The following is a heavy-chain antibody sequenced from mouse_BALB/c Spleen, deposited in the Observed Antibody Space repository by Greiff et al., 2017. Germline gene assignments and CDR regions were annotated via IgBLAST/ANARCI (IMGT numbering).Heavy chain of an antibody. CDR3: ATRGWYDNAMDY. D-gene: IGHD2-14*01. CDR2: INPSSGYT. Sequence: VQLQQSGAELARPGASVKMSCKASGYTFTSYTMHWVKQRPGQGLEWIGYINPSSGYTNYNQKFKDKATLTSDKSSSTAYMELSSLTSEDSAVYYCATRGWYDNAMDYWGQGTSVTVSS. V-gene: IGHV1-4*01. J-gene: IGHJ4*01. CDR1: GYTFTSYT.